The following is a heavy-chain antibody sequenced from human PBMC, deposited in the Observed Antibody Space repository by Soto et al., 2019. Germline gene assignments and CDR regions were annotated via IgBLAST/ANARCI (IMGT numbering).Heavy chain of an antibody. D-gene: IGHD2-2*01. J-gene: IGHJ3*02. CDR3: AKVRVEMAPDLDAFDI. CDR2: ISGSGGST. V-gene: IGHV3-23*01. Sequence: GGSLRLSCAASGFTFSSYAMSWVRQAPGKGLEWVSAISGSGGSTYYADSVKGRFTISRDNSKNTLYLQMNSLRAEDTAVYYCAKVRVEMAPDLDAFDIWGQGTMVTVSS. CDR1: GFTFSSYA.